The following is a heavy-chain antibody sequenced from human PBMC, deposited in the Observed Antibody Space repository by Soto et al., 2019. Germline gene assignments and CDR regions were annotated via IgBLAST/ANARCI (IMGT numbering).Heavy chain of an antibody. D-gene: IGHD3-10*01. J-gene: IGHJ6*02. CDR1: GFTFGDYA. V-gene: IGHV3-49*04. Sequence: QSGGSLRLSCTASGFTFGDYAMSWVRQAPGKGLEWVGFIRSKAYGGTTEYAASVKGRFTISRDDSKSIAYLQMNSLKTEDTAVYYCTRAHPGDWFGELSKLYYYYGMDVWGQGTTVTVSS. CDR3: TRAHPGDWFGELSKLYYYYGMDV. CDR2: IRSKAYGGTT.